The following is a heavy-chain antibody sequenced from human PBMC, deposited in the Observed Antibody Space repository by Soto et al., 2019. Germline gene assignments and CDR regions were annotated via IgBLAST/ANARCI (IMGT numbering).Heavy chain of an antibody. J-gene: IGHJ3*02. Sequence: SETLSLTCTVSGGSISSGGYYWSWIRQHPGKGLEWIGYIYYSGSTYYNPSLKSRVTISVDTSKNQFSLKLSSVTAADTAVYYCARGGHINTVLWFGELFFEAFDIWGQGTMVTVSS. CDR2: IYYSGST. D-gene: IGHD3-10*01. CDR3: ARGGHINTVLWFGELFFEAFDI. CDR1: GGSISSGGYY. V-gene: IGHV4-31*03.